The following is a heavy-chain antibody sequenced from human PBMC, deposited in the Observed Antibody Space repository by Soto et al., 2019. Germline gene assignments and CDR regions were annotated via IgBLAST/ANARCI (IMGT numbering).Heavy chain of an antibody. J-gene: IGHJ4*02. V-gene: IGHV4-30-4*01. Sequence: SSETLSLTCTVSGGSISSGDYYWSWIRQPPGKGLEWIGYIYYSGSTYYNPSLKSRVTISVDTSKNQFSLKLSSVTAADTAVYYCARAVEWLHVSIDYWGQGTLVTVSS. D-gene: IGHD3-3*01. CDR3: ARAVEWLHVSIDY. CDR1: GGSISSGDYY. CDR2: IYYSGST.